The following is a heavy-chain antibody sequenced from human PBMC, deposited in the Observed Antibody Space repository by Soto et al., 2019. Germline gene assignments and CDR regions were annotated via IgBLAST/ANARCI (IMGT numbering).Heavy chain of an antibody. D-gene: IGHD4-17*01. CDR1: GWRFTSYE. CDR3: ARVRGTTERRLDY. V-gene: IGHV1-8*01. CDR2: MNPNSGNT. J-gene: IGHJ4*02. Sequence: DALKVCCECTGWRFTSYEIKRVRQATGQGLEWMGWMNPNSGNTGYAQKFQGRVTMTRNTSISTAYMELSSLRSEDTAVYYCARVRGTTERRLDYWGQGTLVTVSS.